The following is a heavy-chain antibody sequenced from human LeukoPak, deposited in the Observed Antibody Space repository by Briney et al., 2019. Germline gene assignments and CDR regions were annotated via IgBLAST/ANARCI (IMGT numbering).Heavy chain of an antibody. Sequence: SETVSPTCAVSGGSINTHYWGWMRQPPGKGLEWIGNIYYTGKTTYNPSLKSRVTISLDTSRNHLSLKLTSVLAADTAIYYCVRRDPGWNYFDYWGQGILVTVSS. CDR1: GGSINTHY. CDR3: VRRDPGWNYFDY. D-gene: IGHD6-19*01. V-gene: IGHV4-59*08. J-gene: IGHJ4*02. CDR2: IYYTGKT.